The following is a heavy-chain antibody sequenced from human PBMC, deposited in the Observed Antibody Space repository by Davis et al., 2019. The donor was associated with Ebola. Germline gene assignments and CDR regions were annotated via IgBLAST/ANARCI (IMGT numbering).Heavy chain of an antibody. J-gene: IGHJ4*02. Sequence: GESLKISCAASGFTFSSYSMNWVRQAPGKGLEWVSYISSSSSTIYYADSVKGRFNISRDNAKNSLYLQMNSLRDEDTAVDYCAREGYYYDSSGYSYYFDYWGQGTLVTVSS. CDR2: ISSSSSTI. D-gene: IGHD3-22*01. CDR1: GFTFSSYS. CDR3: AREGYYYDSSGYSYYFDY. V-gene: IGHV3-48*02.